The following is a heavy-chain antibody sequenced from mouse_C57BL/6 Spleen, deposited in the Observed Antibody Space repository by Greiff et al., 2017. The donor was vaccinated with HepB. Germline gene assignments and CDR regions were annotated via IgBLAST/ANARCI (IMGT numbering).Heavy chain of an antibody. Sequence: EVMLVESGGGLVKPGGSLKLSCAASGFTFSSYAMSWVRQTPEKRLEWVATISDGGSYTYYPDNVKGRFTISRDNAKNNLYLQMSHLKSEDTSMYYCARKYGSSPYWYFDVWGTGTTVTVSS. V-gene: IGHV5-4*03. CDR2: ISDGGSYT. CDR1: GFTFSSYA. D-gene: IGHD1-1*01. CDR3: ARKYGSSPYWYFDV. J-gene: IGHJ1*03.